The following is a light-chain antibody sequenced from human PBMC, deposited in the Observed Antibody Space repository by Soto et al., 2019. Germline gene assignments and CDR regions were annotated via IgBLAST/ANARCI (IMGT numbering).Light chain of an antibody. V-gene: IGLV3-21*01. Sequence: SYELTQSPSLSVAPGETATITCGGTDIGSKSVHWYQQRPGRAPIMVISYDSARPSGIPERFSGSNSGSTATLTISGVEVGDEADYYCQVWDGATDRPVFGGGTKLTVL. J-gene: IGLJ2*01. CDR2: YDS. CDR3: QVWDGATDRPV. CDR1: DIGSKS.